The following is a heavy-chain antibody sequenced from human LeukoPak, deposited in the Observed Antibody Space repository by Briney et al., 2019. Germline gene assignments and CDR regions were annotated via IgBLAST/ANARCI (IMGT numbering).Heavy chain of an antibody. Sequence: SETLSLTCTVSGGSISSYYWSWIRQPPGKGLEWIGYIYYSGSTNYNPSLKSRVTISVDTSKNQFSLKLSSVTAADTAVYYCAREGTPPSKPNMDVWGQGTTVTVSS. V-gene: IGHV4-59*12. CDR3: AREGTPPSKPNMDV. CDR1: GGSISSYY. CDR2: IYYSGST. J-gene: IGHJ6*02. D-gene: IGHD1-1*01.